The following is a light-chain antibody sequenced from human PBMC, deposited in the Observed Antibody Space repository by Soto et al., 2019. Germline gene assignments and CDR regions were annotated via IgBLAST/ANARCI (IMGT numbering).Light chain of an antibody. CDR2: AAS. Sequence: DIQMTQSPSSLSASVGDRVTITCRASQDISNYLVWYQQKPGKVPKLLIYAASTLQSGVPSRFSGSGSGTDFTLAISSLQHEDVATYYCQNYNSAPLTFGGGTKVEI. V-gene: IGKV1-27*01. J-gene: IGKJ4*01. CDR3: QNYNSAPLT. CDR1: QDISNY.